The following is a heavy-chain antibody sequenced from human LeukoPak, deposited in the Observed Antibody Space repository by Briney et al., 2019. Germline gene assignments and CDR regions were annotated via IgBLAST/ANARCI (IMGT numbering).Heavy chain of an antibody. Sequence: PGGSLRLSCASSGFTVSTTYMSWVRQAPGKGLGWVSLIYVDGRTYYADSVKGRFTISRDNSKNTLYLQVNSLRAEDTAVYYCARRGDGGRSFDYWGQGTLVTVSS. CDR3: ARRGDGGRSFDY. V-gene: IGHV3-53*01. J-gene: IGHJ4*02. CDR1: GFTVSTTY. CDR2: IYVDGRT. D-gene: IGHD4-23*01.